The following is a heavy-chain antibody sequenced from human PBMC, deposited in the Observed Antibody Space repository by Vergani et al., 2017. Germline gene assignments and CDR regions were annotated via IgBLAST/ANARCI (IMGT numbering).Heavy chain of an antibody. CDR2: IKSKTDGGTT. D-gene: IGHD5-12*01. CDR3: TTVGSRWLRFVDAFDI. CDR1: GYTFTSYY. V-gene: IGHV3-15*01. Sequence: VQLVQSGAEVKKPGASVKVSCKASGYTFTSYYMHWVRQAPGKGLEWVGRIKSKTDGGTTDYAAPVKGRFTISRDDSKNTLYLQMNSLKTEDTAVYYCTTVGSRWLRFVDAFDIWGQGTMVTVSS. J-gene: IGHJ3*02.